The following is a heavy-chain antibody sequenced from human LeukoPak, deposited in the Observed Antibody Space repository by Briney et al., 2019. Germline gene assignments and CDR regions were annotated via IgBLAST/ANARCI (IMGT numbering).Heavy chain of an antibody. CDR1: GGSISSGDYY. CDR2: IYYSRST. D-gene: IGHD4-17*01. Sequence: SETLSLTCTVSGGSISSGDYYWSWIRQPPGKGLEWIGYIYYSRSTYYNPSLKSQVTISVDTSKNQFSLKLSSVTAADTAVYYCARVAAQFYGDYAIDYWGQGTLVTVSS. CDR3: ARVAAQFYGDYAIDY. J-gene: IGHJ4*02. V-gene: IGHV4-30-4*01.